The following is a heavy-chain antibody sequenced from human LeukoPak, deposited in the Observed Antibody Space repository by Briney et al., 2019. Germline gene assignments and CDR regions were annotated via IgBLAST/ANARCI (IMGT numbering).Heavy chain of an antibody. CDR3: ARVKGSGYRNSIDY. CDR2: SNWNGGST. CDR1: GFTFDDYA. J-gene: IGHJ4*02. V-gene: IGHV3-20*04. Sequence: GGSLRLSCAASGFTFDDYAMNWVRQAPGKGLEWVSGSNWNGGSTYYRDSVKGRFTISRDNARNSLYLQMNSLRAEDTALYYCARVKGSGYRNSIDYWGQGTLVTVSS. D-gene: IGHD3-3*01.